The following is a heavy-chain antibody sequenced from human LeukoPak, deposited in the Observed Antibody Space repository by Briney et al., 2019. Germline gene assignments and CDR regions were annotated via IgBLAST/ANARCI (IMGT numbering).Heavy chain of an antibody. CDR1: GFTFSNYW. J-gene: IGHJ6*02. CDR2: IKQDGSEK. V-gene: IGHV3-7*05. Sequence: TGGSLSLSCTAPGFTFSNYWMSWVRQTPEKGLEWVANIKQDGSEKVYVDSVKGRFTISRDNAQTSLYLHMNSLRAEDTAVYYCARDPYSSSWSYGMDVWGQGTTVTVSS. D-gene: IGHD6-13*01. CDR3: ARDPYSSSWSYGMDV.